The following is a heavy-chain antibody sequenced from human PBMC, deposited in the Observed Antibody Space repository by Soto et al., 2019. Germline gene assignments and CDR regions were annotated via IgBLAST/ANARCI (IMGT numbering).Heavy chain of an antibody. D-gene: IGHD1-1*01. CDR2: IGSSGDTM. Sequence: GGSLRLSCAASGFTFSNYEMNWVRQAPGKEPEWISYIGSSGDTMYYADSVRGRFTVSRDNAKNSLFLQMTSLRAEDTAVYYCAREHGYQVHSLYNWFDPWGQGTLVTVSS. CDR1: GFTFSNYE. CDR3: AREHGYQVHSLYNWFDP. J-gene: IGHJ5*02. V-gene: IGHV3-48*03.